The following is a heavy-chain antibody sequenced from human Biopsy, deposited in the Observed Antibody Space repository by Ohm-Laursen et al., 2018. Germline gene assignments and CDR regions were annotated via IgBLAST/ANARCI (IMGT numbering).Heavy chain of an antibody. CDR3: ARAYFYGVGTSNYFFDS. D-gene: IGHD3-10*01. Sequence: SQTLSLTCTVSGGSVRSPDHRWNWVRRAPGKGLEWIGNIYYSWTTFYSPSLRGRVTMDLDTSKNQFSLRLRSVTSADTAVYFCARAYFYGVGTSNYFFDSWSQGALVTVSS. J-gene: IGHJ4*02. V-gene: IGHV4-30-4*01. CDR1: GGSVRSPDHR. CDR2: IYYSWTT.